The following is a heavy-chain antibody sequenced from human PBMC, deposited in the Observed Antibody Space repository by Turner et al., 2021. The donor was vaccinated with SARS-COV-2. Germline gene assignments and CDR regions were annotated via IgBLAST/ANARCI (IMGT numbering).Heavy chain of an antibody. D-gene: IGHD1-26*01. CDR2: IYYSGST. CDR3: AGEVVVLTTTHYGVDV. V-gene: IGHV4-39*01. Sequence: QLQLQESGPGLVKPSETLSLTCTVSGCSISSSSYYWGWIRQPPGKGLEWIGSIYYSGSTYYNPSLKSRVTISVDTSKNQFSLKLSSVTAADTAVYYCAGEVVVLTTTHYGVDVWGQGTTVTVSS. CDR1: GCSISSSSYY. J-gene: IGHJ6*02.